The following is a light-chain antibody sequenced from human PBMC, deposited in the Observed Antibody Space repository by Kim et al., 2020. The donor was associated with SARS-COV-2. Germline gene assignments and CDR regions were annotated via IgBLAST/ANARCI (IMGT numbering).Light chain of an antibody. Sequence: ATINCKSSQSVLSSSDNKNYLAWHQQKPGQPPKLLIYWASSRESGVPDRFSGGGSETDFNLTISSLQAEDVAVYYCQQYYNSPLTFGGGTKVEIK. J-gene: IGKJ4*01. CDR2: WAS. CDR1: QSVLSSSDNKNY. CDR3: QQYYNSPLT. V-gene: IGKV4-1*01.